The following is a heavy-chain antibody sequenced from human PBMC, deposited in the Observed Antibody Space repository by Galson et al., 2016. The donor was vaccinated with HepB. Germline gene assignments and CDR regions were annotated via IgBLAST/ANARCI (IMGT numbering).Heavy chain of an antibody. CDR1: GFSLSTSGVG. D-gene: IGHD5-12*01. CDR3: AHRAYSGYDWESNWFDP. V-gene: IGHV2-5*02. Sequence: PALVKPTQTLTLTCTFSGFSLSTSGVGVGWIRQPPGKALEWLALIYWDDDKRYSPSLESRLTITKDTSKNQVVLTMINMDTVDTATYYCAHRAYSGYDWESNWFDPSGQGTLVTVSS. CDR2: IYWDDDK. J-gene: IGHJ5*02.